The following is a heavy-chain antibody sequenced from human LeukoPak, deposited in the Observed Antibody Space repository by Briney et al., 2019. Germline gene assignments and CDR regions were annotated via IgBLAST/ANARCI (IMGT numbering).Heavy chain of an antibody. J-gene: IGHJ4*02. CDR3: ARSGIAAAGTRVDY. V-gene: IGHV1-2*02. CDR1: GYTFTDYY. Sequence: ASVKVSCKTSGYTFTDYYMHWARQAPGQGLEWMGWINPNSADTNYAQKFQGRVTMTRDTSISTAYMELSRLRSDNTAVYYCARSGIAAAGTRVDYWGQGTLVTVSS. D-gene: IGHD6-13*01. CDR2: INPNSADT.